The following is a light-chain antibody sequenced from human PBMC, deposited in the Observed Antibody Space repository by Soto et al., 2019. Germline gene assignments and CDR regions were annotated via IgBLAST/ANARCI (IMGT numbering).Light chain of an antibody. J-gene: IGKJ1*01. CDR2: LGS. CDR1: RSLLHRNGYNF. CDR3: MQTLQTRT. Sequence: DIVMTQSPLSLPVTPGEPASICCRSXRSLLHRNGYNFVDWYLQKPGQSPQLLIYLGSDRASGVPDRFSGSGSGTDFTLKISRVEAEDVGVYYCMQTLQTRTFGQGTKVDI. V-gene: IGKV2-28*01.